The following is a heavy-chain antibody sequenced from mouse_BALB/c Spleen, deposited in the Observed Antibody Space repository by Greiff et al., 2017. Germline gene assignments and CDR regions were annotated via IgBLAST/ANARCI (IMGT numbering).Heavy chain of an antibody. J-gene: IGHJ4*01. CDR3: ARSLLRSAMDY. D-gene: IGHD1-1*01. V-gene: IGHV1-31*01. CDR1: GYSFTGYY. Sequence: EVQLQQSGPELVKPGASVKISCKASGYSFTGYYMHWVKQSHVKSLEWIGRINPYNGATSYNQNFKDKASLTVDKSSSTAYMELHSLTSEDSAVYYCARSLLRSAMDYWGQGTSVTVSA. CDR2: INPYNGAT.